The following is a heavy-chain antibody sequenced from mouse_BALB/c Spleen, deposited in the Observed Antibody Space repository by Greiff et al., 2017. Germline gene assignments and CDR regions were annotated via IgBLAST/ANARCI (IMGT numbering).Heavy chain of an antibody. Sequence: EVKLMESGGGLVKLGGSLKLSCAASGFTFSSYYMSWVRQTPEKRLELVAAINSNGGSTYYPDTVKGRFTISRDNAKNTLYLQMSSLKSEDTALYYCARQVGYGNYAFDYWGQGATLTVSS. J-gene: IGHJ2*01. V-gene: IGHV5-6-2*01. CDR3: ARQVGYGNYAFDY. CDR1: GFTFSSYY. CDR2: INSNGGST. D-gene: IGHD2-10*02.